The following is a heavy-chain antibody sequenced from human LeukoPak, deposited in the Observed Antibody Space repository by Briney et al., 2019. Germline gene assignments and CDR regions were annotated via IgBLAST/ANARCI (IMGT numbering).Heavy chain of an antibody. J-gene: IGHJ6*02. Sequence: GGSLRLSCAASGFTFSSYAMHWVRQAPGKGLEWVAVISYDGSDKYYADSVKGRFTISRDNSKNTLYLQMNSLRAEDTAVYYCARDQTASGWFYYYYGMDVWGQGTTVTVSS. CDR1: GFTFSSYA. CDR2: ISYDGSDK. CDR3: ARDQTASGWFYYYYGMDV. D-gene: IGHD6-19*01. V-gene: IGHV3-30*04.